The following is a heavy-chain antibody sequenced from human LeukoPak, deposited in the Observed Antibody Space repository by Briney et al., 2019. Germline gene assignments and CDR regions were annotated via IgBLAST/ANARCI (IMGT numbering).Heavy chain of an antibody. CDR1: GGSISSSGYY. J-gene: IGHJ5*02. D-gene: IGHD1-26*01. Sequence: SETLSLTCTVSGGSISSSGYYWGWIRQPPGKGLEWIASIYYSGSTCYNPSLKSRVTISVDTSKNQLSLKLSSLTAADTAVYYCARHEYSGSYYGLSWFDPWGQGTLVTVSS. V-gene: IGHV4-39*01. CDR2: IYYSGST. CDR3: ARHEYSGSYYGLSWFDP.